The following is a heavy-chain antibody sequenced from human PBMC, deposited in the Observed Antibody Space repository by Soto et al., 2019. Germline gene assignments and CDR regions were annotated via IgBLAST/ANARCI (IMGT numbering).Heavy chain of an antibody. J-gene: IGHJ4*02. CDR3: ARRKIAVAGYFDY. D-gene: IGHD6-19*01. CDR1: GGSISSSNYY. V-gene: IGHV4-39*01. CDR2: IYYSGST. Sequence: SETLSLTCTVSGGSISSSNYYWGWIRQPPGKGLELIGNIYYSGSTYYNPSLKSRVTISVDTSKNQFSLKLSSATAADTAVYYCARRKIAVAGYFDYWGQGTLVTVSS.